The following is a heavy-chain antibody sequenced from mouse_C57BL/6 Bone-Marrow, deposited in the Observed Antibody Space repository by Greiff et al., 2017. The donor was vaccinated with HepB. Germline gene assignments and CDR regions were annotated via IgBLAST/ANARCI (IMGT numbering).Heavy chain of an antibody. CDR3: ATYYYGSSYGYFDV. D-gene: IGHD1-1*01. Sequence: VKLMESDAELVKPGASVKISCKVSGYTFTDHTIHWMKQRPEQGLEWIGYIYPRDGSTKYNEKFKGKATLTADKSSSTAYMQLNSLTSEDSAVYFCATYYYGSSYGYFDVWGTGTTVTVSS. CDR2: IYPRDGST. CDR1: GYTFTDHT. V-gene: IGHV1-78*01. J-gene: IGHJ1*03.